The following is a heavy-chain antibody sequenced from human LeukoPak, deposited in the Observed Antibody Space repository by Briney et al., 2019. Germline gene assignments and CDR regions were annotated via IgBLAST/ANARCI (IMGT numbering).Heavy chain of an antibody. Sequence: GGSLRLSCAASGFTVSSNYMGWVRQAPGKGLEWVSILYSDGTTYYADSVKGRFTISRDNSKNTVYLQMNSLRSEDTAVYYCARWKIGRVAAAGTLDYFDHWGQGTLVTVSS. V-gene: IGHV3-53*05. D-gene: IGHD6-13*01. CDR3: ARWKIGRVAAAGTLDYFDH. CDR1: GFTVSSNY. J-gene: IGHJ4*02. CDR2: LYSDGTT.